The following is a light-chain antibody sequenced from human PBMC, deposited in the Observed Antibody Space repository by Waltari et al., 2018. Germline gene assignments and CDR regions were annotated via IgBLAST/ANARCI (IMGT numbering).Light chain of an antibody. CDR2: GAS. J-gene: IGKJ1*01. CDR1: QSVSRA. Sequence: EIVLTQSPGTLSLSLGERATLSCRASQSVSRALAWYQQKPGQAPSLLIYGASTRATGIPDRFSGSGSGTDFSLTISGLEPDDFAVYYCQHYLRLPVTFGQGTTVEI. CDR3: QHYLRLPVT. V-gene: IGKV3-20*01.